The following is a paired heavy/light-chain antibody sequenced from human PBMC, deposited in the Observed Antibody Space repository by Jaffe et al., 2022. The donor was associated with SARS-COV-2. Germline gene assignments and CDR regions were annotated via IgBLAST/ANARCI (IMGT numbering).Heavy chain of an antibody. CDR3: ASRSCSDGECPFDH. CDR1: EFTFSSAS. V-gene: IGHV3-21*02. J-gene: IGHJ4*01. CDR2: ISRSSSAI. Sequence: DVQLVESGGGLVQPGGSLRLSCAASEFTFSSASMNWVRQAPGKGLEWVSSISRSSSAIYYADSVKGRFTISRDNAKNSLYLQMSSLRAEDTALYYCASRSCSDGECPFDHWGQGTRVTVSS. D-gene: IGHD2-8*01.
Light chain of an antibody. CDR2: GAS. V-gene: IGKV3-15*01. CDR3: QQYNDWPPWT. J-gene: IGKJ1*01. Sequence: EIVMTQSPATLSVSPGERATLSCRASQSVSSNLAWYQQKPGQAPRLLIYGASARATGIPARFSGSGSGTEFTLIITSLQSEDSAVYYCQQYNDWPPWTFGQGTKVEIK. CDR1: QSVSSN.